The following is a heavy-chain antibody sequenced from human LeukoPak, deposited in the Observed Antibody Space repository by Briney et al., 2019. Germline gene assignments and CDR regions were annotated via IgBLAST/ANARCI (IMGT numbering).Heavy chain of an antibody. V-gene: IGHV4-59*01. CDR2: IYDSGTT. D-gene: IGHD2/OR15-2a*01. CDR1: GGSFGNYY. J-gene: IGHJ3*02. CDR3: ARDFSAAFDI. Sequence: PSETLSLTCTVSGGSFGNYYWSWIRQPPGKGLEWIGYIYDSGTTNYNPSLKSRVTISVDTSKNQFSLKLSSVTAADTAVYYCARDFSAAFDIRGQGTMVTVSS.